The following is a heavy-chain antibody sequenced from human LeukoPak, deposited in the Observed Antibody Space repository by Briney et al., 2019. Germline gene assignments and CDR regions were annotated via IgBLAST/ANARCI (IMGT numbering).Heavy chain of an antibody. CDR1: GGSFSGYY. Sequence: SETLSLTCAVYGGSFSGYYWSWIRHPPGKGLEWIGEINHSGSTHYNPSLKSRVTISVDTSKNQFSLKLSSVTAADTALYYCARGGPKLTTSIAARKYSSGALFDYWGQGTLVTVSS. V-gene: IGHV4-34*01. J-gene: IGHJ4*02. D-gene: IGHD6-6*01. CDR2: INHSGST. CDR3: ARGGPKLTTSIAARKYSSGALFDY.